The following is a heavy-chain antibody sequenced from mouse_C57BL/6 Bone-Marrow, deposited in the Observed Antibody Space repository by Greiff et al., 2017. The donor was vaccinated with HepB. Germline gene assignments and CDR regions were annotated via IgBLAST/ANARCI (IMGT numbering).Heavy chain of an antibody. Sequence: QVQLQQPGAELVKPGASVKLSCKASGYTFTSYWMQWVKQRPGQGLEWIGEIDPSDSYTNYNQKFKGKATLTVDTSSSTAYMQLSSLTSEASAVYYCARGWDDYWGQGTTLTVSS. D-gene: IGHD4-1*01. CDR1: GYTFTSYW. CDR3: ARGWDDY. V-gene: IGHV1-50*01. J-gene: IGHJ2*01. CDR2: IDPSDSYT.